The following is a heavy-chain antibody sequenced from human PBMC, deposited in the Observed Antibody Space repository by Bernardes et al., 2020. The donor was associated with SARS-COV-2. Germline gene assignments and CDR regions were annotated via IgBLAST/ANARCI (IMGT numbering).Heavy chain of an antibody. CDR2: VYYSGSTS. J-gene: IGHJ4*02. CDR3: VQTAGSAYLVVDN. V-gene: IGHV4-39*01. Sequence: SEPLSLTCAVSGASLYSSNFLWGWLLQTPGKGLEWIGSVYYSGSTSHYNPSLRSRVTIYVDTSGNQFSLELTPMTAADTAVYFCVQTAGSAYLVVDNWGQGTPVSVSS. D-gene: IGHD6-25*01. CDR1: GASLYSSNFL.